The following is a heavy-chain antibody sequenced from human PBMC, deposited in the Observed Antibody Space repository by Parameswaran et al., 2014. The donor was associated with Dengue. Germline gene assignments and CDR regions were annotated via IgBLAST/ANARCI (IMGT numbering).Heavy chain of an antibody. Sequence: RWIRQPPGKGLEWVSVIYIDDSTYYADSVKGRFTISRDKSTYTLYLHMKSLRVEDTAVYYCALTLYGGTYSDSWGQGTLVTVSS. CDR2: IYIDDST. V-gene: IGHV3-53*01. J-gene: IGHJ4*02. CDR3: ALTLYGGTYSDS. D-gene: IGHD1-26*01.